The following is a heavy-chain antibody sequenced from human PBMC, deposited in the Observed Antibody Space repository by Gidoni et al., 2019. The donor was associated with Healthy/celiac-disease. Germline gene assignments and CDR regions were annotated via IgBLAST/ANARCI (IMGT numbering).Heavy chain of an antibody. V-gene: IGHV3-30-3*01. CDR1: GFTFSSYA. CDR2: ISYDGSNK. Sequence: QVQLVESGQGVVQPGRSLGLSCAASGFTFSSYAMHWVRQAPGKGLEWVAVISYDGSNKYYADSVKGRFTISRDNSKNTLYLQMNSLRAEDTAVYYCARGLPWFGEPQCPLDYWGQGTLVTVSS. D-gene: IGHD3-10*01. CDR3: ARGLPWFGEPQCPLDY. J-gene: IGHJ4*02.